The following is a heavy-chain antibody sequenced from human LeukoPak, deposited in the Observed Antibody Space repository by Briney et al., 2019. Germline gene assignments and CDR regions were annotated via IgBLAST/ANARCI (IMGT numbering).Heavy chain of an antibody. CDR1: GGSFSAYY. D-gene: IGHD6-13*01. CDR3: ARPYSSSWYYFDY. V-gene: IGHV4-34*01. J-gene: IGHJ4*02. Sequence: SETLSLSCAVYGGSFSAYYWSWIRQPPGKGLEWIGSIYHSGSTYYNPSLKSRVTISVDTSKNQFSLKLSSVTAADTAVYYCARPYSSSWYYFDYWGQGTLVTVSS. CDR2: IYHSGST.